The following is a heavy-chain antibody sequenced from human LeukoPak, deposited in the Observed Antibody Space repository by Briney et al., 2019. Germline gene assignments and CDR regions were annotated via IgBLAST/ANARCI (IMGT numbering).Heavy chain of an antibody. Sequence: GGSLRLSCAASGFSFSSYWMHWVRQAPGKGLVWVSRINTDGSSTSYADSVKGRFTISRDNAKNTLYLQMNSLRAEDTAVYYCARVSSSSWWALDYWGQGTLVTVSS. CDR3: ARVSSSSWWALDY. J-gene: IGHJ4*02. D-gene: IGHD6-13*01. CDR1: GFSFSSYW. CDR2: INTDGSST. V-gene: IGHV3-74*01.